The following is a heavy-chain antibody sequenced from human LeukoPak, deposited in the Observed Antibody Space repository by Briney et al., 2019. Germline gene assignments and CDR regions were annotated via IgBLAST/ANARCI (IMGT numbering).Heavy chain of an antibody. CDR3: ARQTGATTTGGYYFDH. D-gene: IGHD1-26*01. CDR2: INTDGSST. CDR1: GFTFSSYW. V-gene: IGHV3-74*01. J-gene: IGHJ4*02. Sequence: GGSLRLSCAASGFTFSSYWMYWVRQAPGKGLVWVSRINTDGSSTSYADSVKGRFSISRDNARNTLDLQMNSLRADDTAVYYCARQTGATTTGGYYFDHWGQGTLVTVSS.